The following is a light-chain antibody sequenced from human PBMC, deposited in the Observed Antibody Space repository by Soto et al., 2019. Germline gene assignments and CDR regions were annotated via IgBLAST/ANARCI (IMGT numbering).Light chain of an antibody. J-gene: IGLJ1*01. CDR2: EVT. Sequence: QSALTQPPSASGSPGQSVTISCTGTSSDVGRYNFVSWYQQHPGKAPQLIIYEVTKRPSGVPERFSGYKSGNTASLTVSGLQAEDEADYYCSSYAATNNYVFGSGTKLTVL. V-gene: IGLV2-8*01. CDR1: SSDVGRYNF. CDR3: SSYAATNNYV.